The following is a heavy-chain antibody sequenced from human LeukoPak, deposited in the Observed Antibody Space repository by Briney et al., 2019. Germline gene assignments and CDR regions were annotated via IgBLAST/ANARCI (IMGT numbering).Heavy chain of an antibody. D-gene: IGHD4-17*01. CDR2: ISSSSSYI. CDR1: GFSFSSYA. V-gene: IGHV3-21*01. Sequence: PGRSLRLSCAASGFSFSSYAMHWVRQAPGKGLEWVSSISSSSSYIYYADSVKGRFTISRDNAKNSLYLQMNSLRAEDTAVYYCARGPVTTVTTPWFDPWGQGTLVTVSS. CDR3: ARGPVTTVTTPWFDP. J-gene: IGHJ5*02.